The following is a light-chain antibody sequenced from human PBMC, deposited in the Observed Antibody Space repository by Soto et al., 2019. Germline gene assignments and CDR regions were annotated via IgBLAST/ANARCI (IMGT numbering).Light chain of an antibody. CDR1: ESLYTY. J-gene: IGKJ1*01. CDR3: QEYGKCPLQT. Sequence: PGERATLSCRASESLYTYLAWFQQKPAQAPRLLIYDTSSRATGVPARFSGSGAGTDYTLTISSLEPEEFAVYYCQEYGKCPLQTFGHGTKVEI. CDR2: DTS. V-gene: IGKV3-11*01.